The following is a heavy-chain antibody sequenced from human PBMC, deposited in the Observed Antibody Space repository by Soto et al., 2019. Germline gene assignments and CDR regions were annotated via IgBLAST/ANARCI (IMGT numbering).Heavy chain of an antibody. CDR3: ARLYYYDSSGYSHAFDY. V-gene: IGHV3-11*03. CDR1: GFTFSDYY. D-gene: IGHD3-22*01. Sequence: PGGSLRLSCSASGFTFSDYYMSWIRQAPGKGLEWVSYISSSSSYTNYADSVKGRFTISRDNAKNSLYLQMNSLRAEDTAVYYCARLYYYDSSGYSHAFDYWGQGTLVTVSS. J-gene: IGHJ4*02. CDR2: ISSSSSYT.